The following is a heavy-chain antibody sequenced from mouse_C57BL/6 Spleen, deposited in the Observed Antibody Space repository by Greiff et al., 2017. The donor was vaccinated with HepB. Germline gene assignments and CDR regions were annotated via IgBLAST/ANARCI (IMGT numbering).Heavy chain of an antibody. CDR3: TRLRGY. V-gene: IGHV1-15*01. CDR1: GYTFTDYE. J-gene: IGHJ2*01. CDR2: IDPETGGT. Sequence: VKLVESGAELVRPGASVTLSCKASGYTFTDYEMHWVKQTPVHGLEWIGAIDPETGGTAYNQKFKGKAILTADKSSSTAYMELRSLTSEDSAVYYCTRLRGYWGQGTTLTVSS.